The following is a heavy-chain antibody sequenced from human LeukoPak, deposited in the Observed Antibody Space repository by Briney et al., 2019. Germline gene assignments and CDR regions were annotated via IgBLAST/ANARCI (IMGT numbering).Heavy chain of an antibody. CDR3: ARDLPSVSNGDAFDI. D-gene: IGHD6-25*01. J-gene: IGHJ3*02. V-gene: IGHV3-48*04. CDR1: GFTFSSYS. Sequence: PGGSLRLSCSASGFTFSSYSMNWVRQAPGKGLEWVSYISSSGSTIYYADSVKGRFTISRDNAKNSLYLQMNSLRAEDTAVYYCARDLPSVSNGDAFDIWGQGTMVTVSS. CDR2: ISSSGSTI.